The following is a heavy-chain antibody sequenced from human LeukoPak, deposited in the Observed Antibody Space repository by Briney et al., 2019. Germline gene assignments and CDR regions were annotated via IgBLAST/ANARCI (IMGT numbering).Heavy chain of an antibody. J-gene: IGHJ4*02. D-gene: IGHD4-17*01. Sequence: SVKVSCKASGGTFSSYAISWVRQAPGQGLEWMGRIIPIFGTANYAQKFQGRVTITTDESTSTACMELSSLRSEDTAVYCCARAAYNGDYLYHFDYWGQGTLVTVSS. V-gene: IGHV1-69*05. CDR1: GGTFSSYA. CDR2: IIPIFGTA. CDR3: ARAAYNGDYLYHFDY.